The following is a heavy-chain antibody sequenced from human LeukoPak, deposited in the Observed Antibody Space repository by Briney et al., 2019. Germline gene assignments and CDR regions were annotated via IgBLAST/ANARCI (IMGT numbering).Heavy chain of an antibody. CDR2: ISGSGGST. V-gene: IGHV3-23*01. CDR3: AKVRGGYTYGPFDD. D-gene: IGHD5-18*01. Sequence: GGSLRLSCAASGFTFSSYAMTWVRQAPGKELEWLSVISGSGGSTYYADSVKGRFTISRDNSKNTLYLQMNSLRAEDTAVYYCAKVRGGYTYGPFDDWGQGTLVTVSS. CDR1: GFTFSSYA. J-gene: IGHJ4*02.